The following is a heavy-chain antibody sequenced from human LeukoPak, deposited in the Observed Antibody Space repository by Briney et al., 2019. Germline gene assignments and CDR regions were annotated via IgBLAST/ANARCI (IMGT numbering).Heavy chain of an antibody. D-gene: IGHD3-16*01. CDR2: IGTAGDS. Sequence: GGSLRLSCAASGFTFGRYDMHWVRQATGKGLEWVSAIGTAGDSYYSGSVKGRFTIYIENAKNSLYLQMNSLKAADTAVYYCTRGGDDGFDPWGQGTLVTVSS. CDR1: GFTFGRYD. CDR3: TRGGDDGFDP. V-gene: IGHV3-13*01. J-gene: IGHJ5*02.